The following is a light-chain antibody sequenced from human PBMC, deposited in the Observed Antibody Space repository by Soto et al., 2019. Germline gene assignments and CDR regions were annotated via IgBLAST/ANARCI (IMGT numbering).Light chain of an antibody. Sequence: EIVLTQSPGTLFLSPGERATLSCRASQSVTSDYLAWYQQKPGQAPRLLIYGASTRATGIPDRFSGSGSGTDFTLTISRLEPEDFAVYYCQQYAGSPLTFGGGAKVEIK. J-gene: IGKJ4*01. CDR3: QQYAGSPLT. V-gene: IGKV3-20*01. CDR1: QSVTSDY. CDR2: GAS.